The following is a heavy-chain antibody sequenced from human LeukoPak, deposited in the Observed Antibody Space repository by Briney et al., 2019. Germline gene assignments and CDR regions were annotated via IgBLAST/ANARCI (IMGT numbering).Heavy chain of an antibody. CDR2: IYYTAGA. D-gene: IGHD2-2*01. V-gene: IGHV4-31*03. CDR1: GASMRSETHY. J-gene: IGHJ4*02. CDR3: ARGRRELKYAPDY. Sequence: PSQTLSLTCNVSGASMRSETHYWSWLRQHPGKGPEWIAYIYYTAGAYYNPSLESRVSISLDASENQFSLKLSSVTAADTAVYCCARGRRELKYAPDYWGQGTLVTVSS.